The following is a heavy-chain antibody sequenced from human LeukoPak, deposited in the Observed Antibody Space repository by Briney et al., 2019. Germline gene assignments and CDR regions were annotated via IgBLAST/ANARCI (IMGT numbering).Heavy chain of an antibody. V-gene: IGHV1-18*01. CDR2: ISAYNGNT. D-gene: IGHD3-10*01. CDR1: GYTFTSYG. CDR3: ARDLFGRGSGSYYGY. J-gene: IGHJ4*02. Sequence: ASVKVSCKASGYTFTSYGISWVRQAPGQGLEWVGWISAYNGNTNYAQKLHGRVTMTTDTSTSTAYMELRSLRSDDTAVYYCARDLFGRGSGSYYGYWGQGTLVTVSS.